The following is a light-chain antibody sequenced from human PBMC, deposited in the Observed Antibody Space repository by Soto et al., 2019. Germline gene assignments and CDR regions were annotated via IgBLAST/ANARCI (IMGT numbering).Light chain of an antibody. CDR1: RSVSPS. J-gene: IGKJ5*01. V-gene: IGKV3-11*01. CDR2: DAS. Sequence: EIVLTQSPATLSLSPGERATRSRRARRSVSPSLTWYQLKPGQAPRVLIYDASNKATDIPARFSGSGYGTDFTLTISSLEPEDFAVYYCQHRTNWPPAISFGQGTRLEIK. CDR3: QHRTNWPPAIS.